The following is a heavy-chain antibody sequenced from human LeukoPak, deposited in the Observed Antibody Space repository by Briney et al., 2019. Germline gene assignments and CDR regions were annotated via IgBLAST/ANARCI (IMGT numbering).Heavy chain of an antibody. V-gene: IGHV3-23*01. CDR1: GFTFSSYA. CDR2: ISGSGGST. J-gene: IGHJ6*03. CDR3: AKSPRSGYAYYYYYMDV. Sequence: GGSLRLSCAASGFTFSSYAMSWVRQAPGKGLEWVSAISGSGGSTYYADSVKGRFTISRDNSKNTLYLQMNSLRAEDTAVYYCAKSPRSGYAYYYYYMDVWGKGTTVTVSS. D-gene: IGHD3-3*01.